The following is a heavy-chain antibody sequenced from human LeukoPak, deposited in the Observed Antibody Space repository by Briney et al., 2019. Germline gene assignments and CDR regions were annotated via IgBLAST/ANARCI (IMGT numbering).Heavy chain of an antibody. CDR1: GGSISSYY. CDR3: ARDQDGTVTTGYYYYYMDV. Sequence: SETLSLTCTASGGSISSYYWSWIRQPAGKGLEWIGRIYTSGSTNYNPSLKSRVTMSVDTSKNQFSLKLSSVTAADTAVYYCARDQDGTVTTGYYYYYMDVWGKGTTVTVSS. D-gene: IGHD4-17*01. V-gene: IGHV4-4*07. J-gene: IGHJ6*03. CDR2: IYTSGST.